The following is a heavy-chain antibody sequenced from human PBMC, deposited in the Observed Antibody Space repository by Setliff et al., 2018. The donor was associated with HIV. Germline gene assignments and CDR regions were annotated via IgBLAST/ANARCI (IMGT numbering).Heavy chain of an antibody. CDR3: ARNGDYYLDV. CDR1: GGSISTYY. V-gene: IGHV4-59*01. D-gene: IGHD4-17*01. J-gene: IGHJ6*03. CDR2: INYSGST. Sequence: SETLSLTCTVSGGSISTYYWGWIRQPPGKGLEWIGYINYSGSTKNNPSLKRRVTISVDTSKNQFSLKLNSVTAADTAVYYWARNGDYYLDVWGKGPTVTVSS.